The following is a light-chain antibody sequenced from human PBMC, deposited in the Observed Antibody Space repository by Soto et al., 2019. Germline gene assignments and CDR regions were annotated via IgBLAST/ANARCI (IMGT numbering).Light chain of an antibody. V-gene: IGKV3-20*01. Sequence: EIVLTQSPGTLSLSPGERATLSCRASQSVSSSYLAWYQQKPGQAPRLLIYGASSRATGIPDRFSGSGSGTDFTLTISRLEPEDFAVYYCQQYGSSPVTFGQGTKLDIK. CDR1: QSVSSSY. CDR3: QQYGSSPVT. CDR2: GAS. J-gene: IGKJ2*01.